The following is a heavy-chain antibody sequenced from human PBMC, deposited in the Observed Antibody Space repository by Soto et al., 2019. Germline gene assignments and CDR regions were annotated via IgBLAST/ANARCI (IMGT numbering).Heavy chain of an antibody. CDR1: TGSILSHSYY. J-gene: IGHJ4*02. CDR3: ARRYAPRYSSGNNHFDL. D-gene: IGHD6-19*01. Sequence: SETLSLTCNVSTGSILSHSYYWAWIRQPPGKGLEWIGTINHSGSPYHNPSLKSRVTISVDSSKNQFSLTLTSVTVADTAVYYCARRYAPRYSSGNNHFDLWGQGTLVTVS. CDR2: INHSGSP. V-gene: IGHV4-39*01.